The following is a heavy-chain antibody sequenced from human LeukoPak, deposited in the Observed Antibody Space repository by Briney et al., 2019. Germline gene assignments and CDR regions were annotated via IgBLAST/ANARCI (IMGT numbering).Heavy chain of an antibody. D-gene: IGHD3-22*01. CDR1: GGSFSGYY. CDR2: FYTSANT. CDR3: ARGLRDEERHYGYYYMDV. V-gene: IGHV4-4*09. J-gene: IGHJ6*03. Sequence: PSETLFLTCAVYGGSFSGYYWSWIRQPPGKGLEWIGYFYTSANTNYNPSLKSRVTMSVDTSKNQFSLKLSSVTAADTAVYYCARGLRDEERHYGYYYMDVWGKGTTVTVSS.